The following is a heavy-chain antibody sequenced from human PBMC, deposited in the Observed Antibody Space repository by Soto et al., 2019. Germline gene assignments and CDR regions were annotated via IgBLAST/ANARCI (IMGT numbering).Heavy chain of an antibody. CDR3: AKDMGSSYYYYGMDV. V-gene: IGHV3-9*01. D-gene: IGHD6-19*01. CDR1: GFTFDDYA. CDR2: ISWNSGSI. Sequence: EVQLVESGGGLVQPGRSLRLSCAASGFTFDDYAMHWVRQAPGKGLEWVSGISWNSGSIGYADSVKGRFTISRDNAKNSLYLQMNSLRAEDTALYYCAKDMGSSYYYYGMDVWDQGTTVTVSS. J-gene: IGHJ6*02.